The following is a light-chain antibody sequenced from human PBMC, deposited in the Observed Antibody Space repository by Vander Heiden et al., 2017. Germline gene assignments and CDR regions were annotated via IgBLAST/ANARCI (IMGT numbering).Light chain of an antibody. CDR3: QQDDTFPPT. J-gene: IGKJ4*01. CDR1: HTIGDW. V-gene: IGKV1D-16*01. CDR2: ATS. Sequence: DIQMTQSPSSLSASVGHTLAITCRASHTIGDWVAWYQQKPGMAPKPLIYATSTLESGVPSRFSGTASGTDFSLTISNLHPEDFATYYCQQDDTFPPTFGGGTKVEV.